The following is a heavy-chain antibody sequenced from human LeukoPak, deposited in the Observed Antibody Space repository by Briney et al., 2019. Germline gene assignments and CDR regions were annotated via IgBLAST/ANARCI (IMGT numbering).Heavy chain of an antibody. V-gene: IGHV3-66*01. D-gene: IGHD3-22*01. CDR3: ARDTYYYDSSGPYFDY. CDR1: GFTVSSNY. Sequence: GGSLRLSCAAYGFTVSSNYMSWVRQAPGKGLEWVSVIYSGGSTYYADSVKGRFTISRDNSKNTLYLQMNSLRAEGTAVYYCARDTYYYDSSGPYFDYWGQGTLVTVSS. J-gene: IGHJ4*02. CDR2: IYSGGST.